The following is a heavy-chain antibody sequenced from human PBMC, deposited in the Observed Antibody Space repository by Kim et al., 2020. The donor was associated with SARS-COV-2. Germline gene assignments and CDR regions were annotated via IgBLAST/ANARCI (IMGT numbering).Heavy chain of an antibody. CDR1: GFLFSSFT. Sequence: GGSLRLSCSTSGFLFSSFTMSWVRQAPGKGLEWVASINSVGTVLEYSESSKGRFTISRDNARGSFFLEMDTLRVDDTALYFCARVEISRAFHYMDVWGKGTALTFS. J-gene: IGHJ6*03. V-gene: IGHV3-21*01. CDR2: INSVGTVL. CDR3: ARVEISRAFHYMDV.